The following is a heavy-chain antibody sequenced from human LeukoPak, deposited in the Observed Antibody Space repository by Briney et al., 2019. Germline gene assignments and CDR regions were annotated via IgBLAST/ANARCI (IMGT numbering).Heavy chain of an antibody. CDR3: ARVAARRGSDY. V-gene: IGHV1-8*03. J-gene: IGHJ4*02. CDR2: MNPNSGNT. Sequence: ASVKVSCKASGYTFTSYYINWVRQATGQGLEWMGWMNPNSGNTGYAQKFQGRVTITRNTSISTAYMELSSLRSEDTAVYYCARVAARRGSDYWGQGTLVTVSS. CDR1: GYTFTSYY. D-gene: IGHD6-6*01.